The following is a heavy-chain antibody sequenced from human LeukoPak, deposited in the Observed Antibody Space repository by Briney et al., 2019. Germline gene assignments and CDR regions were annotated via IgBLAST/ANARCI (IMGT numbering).Heavy chain of an antibody. CDR2: ISYDGSNK. Sequence: GGSLRLSCAASGFTFSSYAMHWVRQAPGKGLEWVAVISYDGSNKYYADSVKGRFTISRDNSKNTLYLQMNSLRAEDTAVYYCAKERDLVAATYYFDYLGQGTLVTVSS. J-gene: IGHJ4*02. CDR1: GFTFSSYA. D-gene: IGHD5-12*01. V-gene: IGHV3-30*04. CDR3: AKERDLVAATYYFDY.